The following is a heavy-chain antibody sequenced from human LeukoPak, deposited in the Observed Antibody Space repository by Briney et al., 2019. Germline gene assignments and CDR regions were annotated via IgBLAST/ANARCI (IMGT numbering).Heavy chain of an antibody. V-gene: IGHV3-7*01. CDR3: ARVAEAAALDS. D-gene: IGHD6-13*01. CDR2: IKQDVTEK. CDR1: GFTFSSYW. J-gene: IGHJ4*02. Sequence: PGGSLRLSCAASGFTFSSYWMSWVRQAPGKGLEWVAYIKQDVTEKYYVDSVKGRFSISRDNAKNSLYLQMNSLKPEDTAVYYCARVAEAAALDSWGQGTLVTVSS.